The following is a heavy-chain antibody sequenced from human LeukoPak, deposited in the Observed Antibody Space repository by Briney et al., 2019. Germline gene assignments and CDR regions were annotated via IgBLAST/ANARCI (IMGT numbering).Heavy chain of an antibody. J-gene: IGHJ4*02. CDR2: IFNSDTT. D-gene: IGHD3-10*01. CDR1: GFTVSSKY. Sequence: GGSLRLSCAASGFTVSSKYMGWVRQTPGKRLEWVSVIFNSDTTQYADSVKGRFTISRDNSKNTLYLEMNNMRPEDTAVYYCAKVPYYYGSGSLKTGYFDYWGQGTLVTVSS. CDR3: AKVPYYYGSGSLKTGYFDY. V-gene: IGHV3-66*03.